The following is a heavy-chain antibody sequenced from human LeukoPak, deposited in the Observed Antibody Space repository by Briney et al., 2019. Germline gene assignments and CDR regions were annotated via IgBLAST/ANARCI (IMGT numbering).Heavy chain of an antibody. CDR1: GFALSSYW. V-gene: IGHV3-74*03. CDR2: ISSDGSTT. CDR3: ARDGYSSDAFDI. Sequence: GGSLRLSCAASGFALSSYWMHWVRQAPGKGLVWVSRISSDGSTTTYADSVKGRFTISRDNSKNTLYLQMNSLRAEDTAVYYCARDGYSSDAFDIWGQGTMVTVSS. J-gene: IGHJ3*02. D-gene: IGHD6-13*01.